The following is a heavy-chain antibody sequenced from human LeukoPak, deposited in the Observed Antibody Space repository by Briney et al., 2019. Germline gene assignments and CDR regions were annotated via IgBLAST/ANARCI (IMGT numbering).Heavy chain of an antibody. CDR1: GYSFTSYW. J-gene: IGHJ6*03. CDR2: IYPGDSDN. Sequence: GESLQISCNGSGYSFTSYWIGWVRQMPGKGLEWIGHIYPGDSDNRYSPSCQGQVTISADKSISTAYLQWSSLKASHTVMYYCARQVVVVAATPEGPDYYYYYMDVWGKGTTVTISS. V-gene: IGHV5-51*01. CDR3: ARQVVVVAATPEGPDYYYYYMDV. D-gene: IGHD2-15*01.